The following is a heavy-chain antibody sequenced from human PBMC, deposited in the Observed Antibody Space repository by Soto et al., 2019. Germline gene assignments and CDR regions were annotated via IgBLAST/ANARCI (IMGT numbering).Heavy chain of an antibody. V-gene: IGHV3-23*01. CDR2: ISAGGSNT. CDR3: AKEYSTSFDY. J-gene: IGHJ4*02. Sequence: PGGSLRLSCAASGFTFTKAWMTWVRQAPGKGLEWVSAISAGGSNTNYADSVKGRFTISSDNSKNTLYLQMNGLRADDTAVYYCAKEYSTSFDYWGQGTPVTVSS. D-gene: IGHD6-6*01. CDR1: GFTFTKAW.